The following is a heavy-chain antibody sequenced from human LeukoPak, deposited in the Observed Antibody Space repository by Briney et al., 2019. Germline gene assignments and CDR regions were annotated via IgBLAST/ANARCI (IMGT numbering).Heavy chain of an antibody. Sequence: KTGGSLRLSCVASGFTFSSYYMNWVRQAPGKGLEWISSISDNDDYIYYADSVRGRFTISRDDAKNSLYLQMNSLRAEDTAVYYCARDMRGGTFADYWGQGTLVTVSS. J-gene: IGHJ4*02. CDR2: ISDNDDYI. CDR3: ARDMRGGTFADY. D-gene: IGHD1-26*01. V-gene: IGHV3-21*06. CDR1: GFTFSSYY.